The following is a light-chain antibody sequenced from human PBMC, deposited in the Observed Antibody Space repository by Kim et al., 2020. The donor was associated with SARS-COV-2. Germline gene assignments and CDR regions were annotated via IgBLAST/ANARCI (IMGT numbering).Light chain of an antibody. V-gene: IGKV3D-15*01. CDR3: QQYNSWPLT. Sequence: VVMTQSPATLSVSPGERATLSCRASQSVNSNLAWYQQKPGQAPRLLIYGISNRATGISARFSGSGSGTDFALTITSLQSEDIAVYYCQQYNSWPLTFGGGTKLEI. J-gene: IGKJ4*01. CDR1: QSVNSN. CDR2: GIS.